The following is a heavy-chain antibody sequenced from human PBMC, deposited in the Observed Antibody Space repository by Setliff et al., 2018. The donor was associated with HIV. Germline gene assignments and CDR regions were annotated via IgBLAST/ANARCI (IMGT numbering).Heavy chain of an antibody. CDR1: HSSVSEFY. J-gene: IGHJ4*03. CDR2: VRQGGAT. CDR3: AREDPNTYRPFDY. Sequence: SQTLSLTCNVSHSSVSEFYWSWIRQSPGKGLEWIGYVRQGGATKYNPAFQSRVTISLETSKNQVFLSLASVTAADTAVYFCAREDPNTYRPFDYWGQGSLVTVTS. V-gene: IGHV4-59*02.